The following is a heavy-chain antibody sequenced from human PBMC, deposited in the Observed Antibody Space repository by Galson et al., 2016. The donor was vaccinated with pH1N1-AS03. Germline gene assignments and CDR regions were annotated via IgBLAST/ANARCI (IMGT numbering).Heavy chain of an antibody. CDR2: VVTSGDT. CDR3: AKDRVYDDSQWVFDY. J-gene: IGHJ4*02. Sequence: SLRLSCAASGFRLTSIAMTWVRQAPGKGLEWASGVVTSGDTYFADSVKGRFSISRDDSKNTMYLQMDSLGVEDTAIYYCAKDRVYDDSQWVFDYWGQGNPVTVSS. V-gene: IGHV3-23*01. D-gene: IGHD5/OR15-5a*01. CDR1: GFRLTSIA.